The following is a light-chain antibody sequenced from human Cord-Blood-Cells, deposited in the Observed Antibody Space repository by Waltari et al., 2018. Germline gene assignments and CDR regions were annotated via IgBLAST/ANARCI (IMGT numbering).Light chain of an antibody. J-gene: IGKJ2*01. CDR3: QQYCSSPPYT. CDR2: GAS. Sequence: EIVLTQSPGTLSLSPGERATLSCRASQSVSSSYFAWYQQKPGQAPRLLIYGASSRATGIPDRCSGSWSGTDFTLTISRLEPEDFAVYYCQQYCSSPPYTFGQGTKLEIK. V-gene: IGKV3-20*01. CDR1: QSVSSSY.